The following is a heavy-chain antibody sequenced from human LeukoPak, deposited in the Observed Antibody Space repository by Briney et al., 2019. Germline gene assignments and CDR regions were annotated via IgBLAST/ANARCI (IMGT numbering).Heavy chain of an antibody. D-gene: IGHD5-12*01. CDR2: IYYSGST. Sequence: SETLSLTCTVSGGSISSSSYYWGWIRQPPGKGLEWIGSIYYSGSTYYNPSLKSRVTISVDTSKNQFSLKLSSVTAADTAVYYCAGGGHSFGVDFWGQGILVTVSS. CDR3: AGGGHSFGVDF. V-gene: IGHV4-39*07. J-gene: IGHJ4*02. CDR1: GGSISSSSYY.